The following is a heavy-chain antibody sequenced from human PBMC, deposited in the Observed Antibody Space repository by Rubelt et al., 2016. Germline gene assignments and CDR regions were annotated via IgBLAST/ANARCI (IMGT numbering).Heavy chain of an antibody. CDR3: AKDTGVMAAAGRMDV. V-gene: IGHV3-23*04. CDR2: ISGSGGST. Sequence: EVQLVESGGGLVQPGGSLRLSCAASGFTFSSYWMHWVRQAPGKGLVWVSAISGSGGSTYYADSVTGRFTISRDNSKNTLYLQMKSRSAEEAAGYYCAKDTGVMAAAGRMDVWGQGTTVTVSS. J-gene: IGHJ6*02. CDR1: GFTFSSYW. D-gene: IGHD6-13*01.